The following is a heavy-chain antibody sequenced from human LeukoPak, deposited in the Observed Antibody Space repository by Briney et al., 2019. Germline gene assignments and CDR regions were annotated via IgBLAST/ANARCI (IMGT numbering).Heavy chain of an antibody. CDR2: ITGDGGAT. D-gene: IGHD3-3*01. V-gene: IGHV3-43*02. CDR1: GFTFGDYD. CDR3: AKGHFGAGHY. Sequence: GGSLRLSCAASGFTFGDYDMRWFRQPPGRGLQWVSLITGDGGATSYAGSVEGRFTISRDNSKNSLYLHMNSLTTEDTALYYCAKGHFGAGHYWGQGTLVTVSS. J-gene: IGHJ4*02.